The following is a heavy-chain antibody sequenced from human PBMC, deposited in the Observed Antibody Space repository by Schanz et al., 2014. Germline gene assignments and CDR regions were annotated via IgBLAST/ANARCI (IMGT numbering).Heavy chain of an antibody. CDR2: MYINSGST. D-gene: IGHD2-21*01. V-gene: IGHV3-53*01. CDR3: ARDEGRDGYNLAFDV. CDR1: GFTVNTNY. J-gene: IGHJ3*01. Sequence: EVQLVESGGGLIQPGGSLRLSCAVSGFTVNTNYMSWVRQAPGKGLEWISSMYINSGSTQYADSVKGRFFISRDSSKNTLVLPFLSLRDPHTASFFCARDEGRDGYNLAFDVWGQGTLVTVSS.